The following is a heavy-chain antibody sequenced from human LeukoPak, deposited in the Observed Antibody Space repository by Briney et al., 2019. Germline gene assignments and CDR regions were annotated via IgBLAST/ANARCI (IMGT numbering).Heavy chain of an antibody. CDR1: GYSISSGYY. CDR3: ARGEYYYGSGSYKWFDP. J-gene: IGHJ5*02. D-gene: IGHD3-10*01. CDR2: ISSSSSYI. Sequence: ETLSLTCTVSGYSISSGYYWGWIRQPPGKGLEWVSSISSSSSYIYYADSVKGRFTISRDNAKNSLYLQMNSLRAEDTAVYYCARGEYYYGSGSYKWFDPWGQGTLVTVSS. V-gene: IGHV3-21*01.